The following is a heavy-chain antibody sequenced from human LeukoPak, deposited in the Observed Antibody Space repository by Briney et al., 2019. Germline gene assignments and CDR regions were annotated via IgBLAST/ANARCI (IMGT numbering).Heavy chain of an antibody. CDR2: VRDNGES. V-gene: IGHV4-59*08. D-gene: IGHD5-18*01. J-gene: IGHJ3*02. Sequence: PSETLSLTCTVSGGSINTYYWSWIRQPPGKGLEWIAYVRDNGESNYNPSLKRRVAISLDTANNQTSLRLNFVTAADTAIYYCARQPANTAAFDIWGLGTMVTVSS. CDR3: ARQPANTAAFDI. CDR1: GGSINTYY.